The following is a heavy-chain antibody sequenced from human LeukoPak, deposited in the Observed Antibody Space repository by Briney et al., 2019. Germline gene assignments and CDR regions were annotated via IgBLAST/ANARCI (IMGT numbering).Heavy chain of an antibody. CDR3: ARVGSRGDWFDY. CDR2: IKSGGNAV. CDR1: GFTFSTYN. V-gene: IGHV3-48*01. Sequence: PGGSLRLSCAASGFTFSTYNMLWVRQTPGKGLEVLFYIKSGGNAVHYADSVKDRFTFSRDNAKNSLYLQMTGLRVEDSGIYYCARVGSRGDWFDYWGQGARVTVSS. D-gene: IGHD1-26*01. J-gene: IGHJ5*01.